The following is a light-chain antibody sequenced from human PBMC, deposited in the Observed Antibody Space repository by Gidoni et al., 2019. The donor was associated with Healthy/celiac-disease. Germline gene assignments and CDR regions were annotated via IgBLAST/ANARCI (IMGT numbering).Light chain of an antibody. CDR1: SGSVSTSYY. Sequence: QTVVTQEPSFSVSPGGTVTLTCGLSSGSVSTSYYPSWYQQTPGQAPRTLIYSTNPRSSGVPDRFSGSILGNKAALTITGAQADDESDYYCVLYMGSGIDVVFGGGTKLTVL. V-gene: IGLV8-61*01. J-gene: IGLJ2*01. CDR3: VLYMGSGIDVV. CDR2: STN.